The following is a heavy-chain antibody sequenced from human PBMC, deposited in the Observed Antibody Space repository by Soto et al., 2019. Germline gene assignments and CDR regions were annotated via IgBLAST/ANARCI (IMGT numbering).Heavy chain of an antibody. J-gene: IGHJ4*02. CDR1: GGTFSSYA. D-gene: IGHD1-26*01. CDR3: ARGSYYTKPFDY. Sequence: ASVKVSCKASGGTFSSYAISWVRQAPGQGLEWMGGIIPIFGTANYAQKFQGRVTITADESTSTAYMELSSLRSEDTAVYYCARGSYYTKPFDYWGQGTLVTVSS. CDR2: IIPIFGTA. V-gene: IGHV1-69*13.